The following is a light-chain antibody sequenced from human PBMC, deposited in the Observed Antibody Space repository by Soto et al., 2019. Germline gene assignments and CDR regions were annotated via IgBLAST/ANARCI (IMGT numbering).Light chain of an antibody. CDR2: DAS. CDR1: QSISSW. J-gene: IGKJ1*01. Sequence: DIQMTQSPSTLSASVGDRVTITCRASQSISSWLAWYQQKPGKAPKLLIYDASSLESGVPSRFSGSGSGTEFTLTTSSLQPDDFATYYCQQYNSYPWTFGQGTKVDNK. V-gene: IGKV1-5*01. CDR3: QQYNSYPWT.